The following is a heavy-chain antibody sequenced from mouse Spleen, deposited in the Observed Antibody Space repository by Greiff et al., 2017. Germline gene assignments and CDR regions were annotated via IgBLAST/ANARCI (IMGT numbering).Heavy chain of an antibody. V-gene: IGHV5-6-5*01. D-gene: IGHD2-3*01. J-gene: IGHJ4*01. CDR2: ISSGGST. CDR1: GFTFSSYA. CDR3: ARGRGLLRDYYAMDY. Sequence: DVKLQESGGGLVKPGGSLKLSCAASGFTFSSYAMSWVRQTPEKRLEWVASISSGGSTYYPDSVKGRFTISRDNARNILYLQMSSLRSEDTAMYYCARGRGLLRDYYAMDYWGQGTSVTVSS.